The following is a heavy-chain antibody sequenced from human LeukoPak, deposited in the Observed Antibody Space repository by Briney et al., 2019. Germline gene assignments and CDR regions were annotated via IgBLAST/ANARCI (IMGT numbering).Heavy chain of an antibody. V-gene: IGHV1-46*01. CDR3: ARDLGLRGVTNWFDP. CDR1: GYTFSSYR. CDR2: INPSGGST. D-gene: IGHD3-10*01. J-gene: IGHJ5*02. Sequence: GASVKVSCKASGYTFSSYRMHWVRQAPGQGLEWMGIINPSGGSTSYAQKFQGRVTMTRDTSTSTVYMELSSLRSEDTAVYYCARDLGLRGVTNWFDPWGQGTLVTVSS.